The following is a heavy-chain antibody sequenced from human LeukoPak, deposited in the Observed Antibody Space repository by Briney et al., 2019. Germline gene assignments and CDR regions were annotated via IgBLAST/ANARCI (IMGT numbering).Heavy chain of an antibody. CDR1: GHTSTTYA. Sequence: ASVKVSCKASGHTSTTYAIHWVRQAPGQGLEWMGWINAGNGNIKYSQKFQGRVTITGDTSASTAYMELSSLRSEDTAVYYCARGYCSSTSCYMDVGGQGTTVT. D-gene: IGHD2-2*01. CDR3: ARGYCSSTSCYMDV. J-gene: IGHJ6*02. CDR2: INAGNGNI. V-gene: IGHV1-3*01.